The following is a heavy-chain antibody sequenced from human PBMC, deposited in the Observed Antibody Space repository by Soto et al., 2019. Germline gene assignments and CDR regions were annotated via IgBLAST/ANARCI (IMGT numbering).Heavy chain of an antibody. D-gene: IGHD3-3*01. CDR3: AGTTYYDFWSGYYPIFFAP. V-gene: IGHV4-59*08. Sequence: SETLSLTCTVSGGSISSYYWSWIRQPPGKGLEWIGYIYYSGSTNYNPSLKSRVTIPVDTSKNQFSLKLSSVTAADTAVYYCAGTTYYDFWSGYYPIFFAPWGQGTLVTVSS. CDR2: IYYSGST. CDR1: GGSISSYY. J-gene: IGHJ5*02.